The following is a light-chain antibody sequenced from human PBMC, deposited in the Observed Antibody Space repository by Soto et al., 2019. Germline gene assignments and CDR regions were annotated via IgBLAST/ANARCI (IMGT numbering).Light chain of an antibody. V-gene: IGLV2-11*01. CDR3: CSYAGTYTYV. Sequence: QSALTQPRSVSGSPGQSVTISCTGTSSDVGGYDFVSWYQQYPGKAPKLMIYDVNKRPSGVPDRFSGSKSGNTASLTISGLQAEDEADYYCCSYAGTYTYVFATGTKLTVL. J-gene: IGLJ1*01. CDR2: DVN. CDR1: SSDVGGYDF.